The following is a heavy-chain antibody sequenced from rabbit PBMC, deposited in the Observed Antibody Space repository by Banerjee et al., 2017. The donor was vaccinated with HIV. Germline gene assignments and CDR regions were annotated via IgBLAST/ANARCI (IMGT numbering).Heavy chain of an antibody. D-gene: IGHD4-1*01. CDR1: GFSFSSSYW. J-gene: IGHJ4*01. V-gene: IGHV1S40*01. Sequence: QSLEESGGDLVKPGASLTLTCTASGFSFSSSYWICWVRQAPGKGLEWIACINAGSANSTCYATWAKGRFTISKTSSTTVTLQMTSLTAADTATYFCARDLAGVIGWNFNLWGPGTLVTVS. CDR3: ARDLAGVIGWNFNL. CDR2: INAGSANST.